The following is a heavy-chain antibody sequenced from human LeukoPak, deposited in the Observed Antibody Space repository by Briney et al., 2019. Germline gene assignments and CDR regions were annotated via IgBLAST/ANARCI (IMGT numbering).Heavy chain of an antibody. V-gene: IGHV4-30-4*08. J-gene: IGHJ4*02. Sequence: SETLSLTCTVSGDSISSGDYYWSWIRQPPGKGLEWIGCIYYTGSTYYNPSLKNRLTMSLDTSKNQFSLRLNSVTAADTAVYYCARDKYSGYDFLYYFDYWGQETLVTASS. CDR3: ARDKYSGYDFLYYFDY. CDR1: GDSISSGDYY. CDR2: IYYTGST. D-gene: IGHD5-12*01.